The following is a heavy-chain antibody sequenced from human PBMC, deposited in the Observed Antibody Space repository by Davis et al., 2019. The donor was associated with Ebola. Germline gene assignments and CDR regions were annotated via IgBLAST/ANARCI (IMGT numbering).Heavy chain of an antibody. V-gene: IGHV4-39*07. Sequence: PSETLSLTCTVSGGSISSSSYYWGWIRQPPGKGLEWIGSIYYSGSTYYNPSLKSRVTISVDTSKNQFSLKLSSVTAADTAVYYCARAAPSSSWYYYYYYMDVWGKGTTVTVSS. CDR2: IYYSGST. D-gene: IGHD6-13*01. J-gene: IGHJ6*03. CDR3: ARAAPSSSWYYYYYYMDV. CDR1: GGSISSSSYY.